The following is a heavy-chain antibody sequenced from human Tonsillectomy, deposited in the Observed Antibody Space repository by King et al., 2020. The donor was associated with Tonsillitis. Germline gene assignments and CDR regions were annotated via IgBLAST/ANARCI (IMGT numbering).Heavy chain of an antibody. Sequence: VQLVESGGGLVQPGGSLRLSCAASGFTFSSYDMHWVRQATGKGLEWVSAIGTAGDTYYPGSMKGRFTISRENAKNSLYLQMNSLRAGDTAVYYCARDADYYGMDVWGQGTTVTVSS. CDR1: GFTFSSYD. CDR2: IGTAGDT. J-gene: IGHJ6*02. V-gene: IGHV3-13*01. CDR3: ARDADYYGMDV.